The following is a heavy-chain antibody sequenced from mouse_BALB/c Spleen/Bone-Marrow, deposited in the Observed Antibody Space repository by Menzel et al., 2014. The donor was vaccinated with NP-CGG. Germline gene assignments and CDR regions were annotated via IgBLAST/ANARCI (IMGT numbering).Heavy chain of an antibody. D-gene: IGHD2-10*02. J-gene: IGHJ3*01. CDR3: ARSRGYGNYLAWFAY. CDR1: GFNIKDTY. V-gene: IGHV14-3*02. CDR2: IDPANGNT. Sequence: VQLQQSGAELVKPGASVKLSCTASGFNIKDTYMHWVKQRPEQGLEWIGRIDPANGNTKYDPKFQGKATITADTSSNTAYLQLSGLTSEDTAVYYCARSRGYGNYLAWFAYWGQGTLVTVSA.